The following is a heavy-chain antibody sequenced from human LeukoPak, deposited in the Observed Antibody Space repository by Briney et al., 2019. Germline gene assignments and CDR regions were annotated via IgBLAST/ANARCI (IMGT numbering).Heavy chain of an antibody. D-gene: IGHD6-19*01. CDR2: IIPIFGTA. J-gene: IGHJ3*02. V-gene: IGHV1-69*13. CDR1: GGTFSSYA. CDR3: ARDYGGSSGWYGAEDAFDI. Sequence: ASVKVSCKASGGTFSSYAISWVRQAPGQGLEWMGGIIPIFGTANYAQKFQGRVTITADESTSTAYMELSSLRSDDTAVYYCARDYGGSSGWYGAEDAFDIWGQGTMVTVSS.